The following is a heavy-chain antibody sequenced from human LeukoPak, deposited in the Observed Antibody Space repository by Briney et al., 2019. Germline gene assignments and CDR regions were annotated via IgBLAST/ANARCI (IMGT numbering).Heavy chain of an antibody. V-gene: IGHV4-34*01. Sequence: SETLSLTCAVYGGSFSGYYWSLIRQPPGRGLEWIGEINHSGSTNYNPSLKSRVTISVDTSKNQFSLKLSSVTAADTAVYYCARLYHYGSGSPRDYWGQGTLVTVSS. CDR2: INHSGST. J-gene: IGHJ4*02. CDR3: ARLYHYGSGSPRDY. CDR1: GGSFSGYY. D-gene: IGHD3-10*01.